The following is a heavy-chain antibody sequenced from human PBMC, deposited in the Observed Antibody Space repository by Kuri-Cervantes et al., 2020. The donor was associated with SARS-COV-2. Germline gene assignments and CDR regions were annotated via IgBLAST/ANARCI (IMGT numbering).Heavy chain of an antibody. V-gene: IGHV3-23*01. Sequence: GESLKISCAASGFTFSSYAMSWVRQAPGKGLEWVSAISGSGGSTYYADSVKGRFTISRDNSKNTLYLQMNSLRAEDTAVYYCAKDLGRPNWFDPWGQGTLDTVSS. CDR1: GFTFSSYA. CDR2: ISGSGGST. CDR3: AKDLGRPNWFDP. J-gene: IGHJ5*02.